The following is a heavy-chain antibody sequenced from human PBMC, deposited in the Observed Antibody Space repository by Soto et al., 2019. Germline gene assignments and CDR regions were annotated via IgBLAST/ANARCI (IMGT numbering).Heavy chain of an antibody. Sequence: GGSLRLSCAASGFTFSSYDMCWVRQAPGKGPEWVAVIWYDGSHIYYADSVKGRFAISRDNSKNMLYLQMNSLRAEDTAVYYCVIRDSHYYYGMDVWGQGTTVTVSS. V-gene: IGHV3-33*03. D-gene: IGHD2-15*01. CDR1: GFTFSSYD. J-gene: IGHJ6*02. CDR2: IWYDGSHI. CDR3: VIRDSHYYYGMDV.